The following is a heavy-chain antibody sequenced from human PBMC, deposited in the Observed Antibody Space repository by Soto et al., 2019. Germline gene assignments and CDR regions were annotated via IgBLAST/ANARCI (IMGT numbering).Heavy chain of an antibody. CDR1: GFTFSSYA. CDR3: ARPLWRNDYNWGYFDL. CDR2: ISYDGSNK. Sequence: QVQLVESGGGVVQPGRSLRLSCAASGFTFSSYAMHWVRQAPGKGPEWVAVISYDGSNKYYADSMKGRFTISRDNSKNTLYLQMNSLRAEDTAVYYCARPLWRNDYNWGYFDLWGRGTLVTVSS. J-gene: IGHJ2*01. V-gene: IGHV3-30-3*01. D-gene: IGHD4-4*01.